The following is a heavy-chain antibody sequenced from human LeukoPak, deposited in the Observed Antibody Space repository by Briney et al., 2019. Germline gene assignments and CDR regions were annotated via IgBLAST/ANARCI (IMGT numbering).Heavy chain of an antibody. J-gene: IGHJ3*02. V-gene: IGHV1-18*01. CDR3: ARVKNYYDSSAYEGRSDAFDI. CDR1: GYTFTSYG. D-gene: IGHD3-22*01. CDR2: ISAYNGNT. Sequence: ASVKVSCKASGYTFTSYGITWVRQAPGQGLEWMGWISAYNGNTNYAQKLQGRGTMTTDTSTNTVYMELSSLRSEDTAVYYCARVKNYYDSSAYEGRSDAFDISGQGTMVTVSP.